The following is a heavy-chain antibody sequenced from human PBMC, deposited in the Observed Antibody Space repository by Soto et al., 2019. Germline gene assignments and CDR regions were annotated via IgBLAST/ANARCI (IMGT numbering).Heavy chain of an antibody. J-gene: IGHJ4*02. V-gene: IGHV1-69*01. CDR2: SIPVFGTA. CDR1: GGTFRNYA. Sequence: QVQLVHSGAEVKKPGSSGKLSCKTSGGTFRNYAINWVRQAPGQGLEWMGGSIPVFGTANYAQTFQGRFTITADESTSTAYMELSSLRSEDTAVYYCAIPLPKQQLVRGAFDHWGQGTLVTVAS. CDR3: AIPLPKQQLVRGAFDH. D-gene: IGHD6-13*01.